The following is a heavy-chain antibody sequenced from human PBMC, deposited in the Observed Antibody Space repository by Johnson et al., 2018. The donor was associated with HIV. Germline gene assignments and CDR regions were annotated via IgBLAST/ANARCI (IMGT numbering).Heavy chain of an antibody. V-gene: IGHV3-74*02. D-gene: IGHD2-15*01. CDR1: GFTFSNYW. CDR3: ARVLIVVVVAAEIDAFDI. Sequence: VQLVESGGGLVQPGGSLRLSCAASGFTFSNYWMHWVRQAPGKGLVWVSRIKRDGTTTGYADSVKGRFTISRDNAKNTVYLQMNSLRAEDTAVYYCARVLIVVVVAAEIDAFDIWGQGTMVTVSS. J-gene: IGHJ3*02. CDR2: IKRDGTTT.